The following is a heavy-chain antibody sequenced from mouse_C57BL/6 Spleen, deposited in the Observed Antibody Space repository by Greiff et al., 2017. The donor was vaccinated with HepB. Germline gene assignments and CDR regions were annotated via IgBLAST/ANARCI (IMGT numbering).Heavy chain of an antibody. D-gene: IGHD2-3*01. V-gene: IGHV1-82*01. J-gene: IGHJ3*01. CDR2: IYPGDGDT. Sequence: VQLQQSGPELVKPGASVKISCKASGYAFSSSWMNWVKQRPGKGLEWIGRIYPGDGDTNYNGKFKGKATLTADKSSSTAYMQLSSLTSEDSAVYFCARSGDGYPAYWGQGTLVTVSA. CDR1: GYAFSSSW. CDR3: ARSGDGYPAY.